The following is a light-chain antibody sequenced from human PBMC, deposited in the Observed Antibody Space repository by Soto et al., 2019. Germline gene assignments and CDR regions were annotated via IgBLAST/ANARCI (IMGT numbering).Light chain of an antibody. Sequence: EIVLTQSPGTLSLSPGARAPLSCRASQSVSGRLAWYQQKPGQAPRLLMPGASTRASGIPDRFRGGGSGTDFTLTISRLEPEDFALYYCQQYGGSPISFGQGTRLEIK. CDR3: QQYGGSPIS. J-gene: IGKJ5*01. CDR2: GAS. V-gene: IGKV3-20*01. CDR1: QSVSGR.